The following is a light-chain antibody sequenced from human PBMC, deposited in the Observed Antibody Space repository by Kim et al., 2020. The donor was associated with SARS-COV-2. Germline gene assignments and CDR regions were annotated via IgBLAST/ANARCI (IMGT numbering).Light chain of an antibody. Sequence: EIVLTQSPGTLSLSPGERATLSCRASQTLTSSYLAWYQQKPGQAPRLLIYGTSTRATGIADRFSGSGSGTDFTLTISRLESEDSAVYYGQQYGRSPSYTFGQGTKLEI. V-gene: IGKV3-20*01. CDR3: QQYGRSPSYT. CDR2: GTS. J-gene: IGKJ2*01. CDR1: QTLTSSY.